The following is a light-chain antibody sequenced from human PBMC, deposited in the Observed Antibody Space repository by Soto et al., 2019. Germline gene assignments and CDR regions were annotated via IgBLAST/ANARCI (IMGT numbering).Light chain of an antibody. CDR1: QSVNSNH. J-gene: IGKJ1*01. CDR2: GPS. CDR3: PQFGCPPNT. V-gene: IGKV3-20*01. Sequence: SVLTKSPGTLSLSPGERATLSCSSSQSVNSNHIAWYQQKPGQAPRLLIYGPSSRATGIPERFSGSGSGADFTLSISRLEPEDFAVYFCPQFGCPPNTFGHGTKVDIK.